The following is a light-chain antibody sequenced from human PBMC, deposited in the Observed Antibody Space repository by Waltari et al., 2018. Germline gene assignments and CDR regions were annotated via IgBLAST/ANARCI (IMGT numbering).Light chain of an antibody. CDR3: SSYTTSSTVYV. Sequence: QSALTQPASVSGSPGQSITISCTGTSSDVGTYDYVSWYQQHPGKAPKLMIYDVTKRPSGSATRFSGTKSGNTASLTISWLQAEDEADYYCSSYTTSSTVYVFGTGTKVTVL. CDR1: SSDVGTYDY. CDR2: DVT. V-gene: IGLV2-14*03. J-gene: IGLJ1*01.